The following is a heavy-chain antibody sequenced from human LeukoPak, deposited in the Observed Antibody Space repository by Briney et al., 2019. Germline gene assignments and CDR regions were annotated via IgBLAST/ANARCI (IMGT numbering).Heavy chain of an antibody. CDR1: GFTFRNYA. CDR3: AKDYYDSSGYDSPRFDY. CDR2: ISGSGGTT. V-gene: IGHV3-23*01. J-gene: IGHJ4*02. Sequence: AGGSLSLPCAASGFTFRNYAMSWVRQAPGKGLEWVSVISGSGGTTYYADSVKGRSTMSRDNSKNTLYLHMNSLRAEDTAVYYCAKDYYDSSGYDSPRFDYWGQGTLLTVSS. D-gene: IGHD3-22*01.